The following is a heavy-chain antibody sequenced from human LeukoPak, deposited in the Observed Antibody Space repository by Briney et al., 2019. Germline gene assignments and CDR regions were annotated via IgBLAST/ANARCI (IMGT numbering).Heavy chain of an antibody. CDR2: ISRSSTTI. CDR3: AREIDVAGDAFDI. D-gene: IGHD6-19*01. Sequence: GGSLRLSCAASGFTFSNYSMNWVRQAPGKGLEWVSYISRSSTTIYYADSVKGRFTISRDNARNSLYLQMNNLRTEDTAVYYCAREIDVAGDAFDIWGPGKMVTVSS. J-gene: IGHJ3*02. V-gene: IGHV3-48*04. CDR1: GFTFSNYS.